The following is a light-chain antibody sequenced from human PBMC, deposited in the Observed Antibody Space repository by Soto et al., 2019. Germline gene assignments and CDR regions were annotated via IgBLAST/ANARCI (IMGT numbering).Light chain of an antibody. CDR1: QDINKW. CDR3: QQYDNPLT. Sequence: DIQMTQSPSSVSASVGDRVTITCRASQDINKWLAWYQQKPGLAPNLVIYTASRLHGGGPSRFSGSASGTDLTLTISSLKHEDVETSFCQQYDNPLTFRQGTRRDI. V-gene: IGKV1-12*01. CDR2: TAS. J-gene: IGKJ5*01.